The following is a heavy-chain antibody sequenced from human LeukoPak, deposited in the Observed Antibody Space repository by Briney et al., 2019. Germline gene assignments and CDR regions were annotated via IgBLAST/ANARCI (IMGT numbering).Heavy chain of an antibody. Sequence: ASVKVSCKASGYTFTSYDINWVRQATGQGLEWMGWMNPNSGNTGYAQKFQGRVTITRNTSISTAYMELSSRRSEDTAVYYCARGDPIGIVGATHYYYYMDVWGKGTTVTVSS. CDR3: ARGDPIGIVGATHYYYYMDV. D-gene: IGHD1-26*01. CDR2: MNPNSGNT. J-gene: IGHJ6*03. CDR1: GYTFTSYD. V-gene: IGHV1-8*03.